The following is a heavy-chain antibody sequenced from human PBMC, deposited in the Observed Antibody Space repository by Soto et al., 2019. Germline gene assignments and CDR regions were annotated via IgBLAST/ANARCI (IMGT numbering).Heavy chain of an antibody. D-gene: IGHD6-6*01. Sequence: ASVKVSCKASGYTFTGYYMHWVRQAPGQGLEWMGWINPNSGGTNYAQKFQGWVTMTRDTSISTAYMELSRLRSDDTAVYYCARSRGEYSSSSAPYNWFDPWGQGTLVTVSS. CDR1: GYTFTGYY. V-gene: IGHV1-2*04. CDR2: INPNSGGT. J-gene: IGHJ5*02. CDR3: ARSRGEYSSSSAPYNWFDP.